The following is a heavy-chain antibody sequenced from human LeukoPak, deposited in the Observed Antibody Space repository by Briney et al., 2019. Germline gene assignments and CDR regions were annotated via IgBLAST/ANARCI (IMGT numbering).Heavy chain of an antibody. CDR3: ARGFGKRGIAASYFDY. CDR2: IYYSGST. CDR1: GGSISSSSYY. Sequence: SETLSLTCTVSGGSISSSSYYWGWIRQPPGKGLEWIGSIYYSGSTYYNPSLKSRVTISVDTSKNQFSLKLSSVTAADTAVYYCARGFGKRGIAASYFDYWGQGTLVTVSS. J-gene: IGHJ4*02. D-gene: IGHD6-13*01. V-gene: IGHV4-39*07.